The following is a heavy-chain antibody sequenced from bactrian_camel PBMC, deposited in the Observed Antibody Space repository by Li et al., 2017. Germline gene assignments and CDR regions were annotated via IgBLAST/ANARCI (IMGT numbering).Heavy chain of an antibody. CDR2: IYTGTDRT. CDR3: AARGPYCYTKLSVADFTY. D-gene: IGHD2*01. Sequence: VQLVESGGGSVQAGESVRLSCVTSGGTEDGFYVAWIRQVPGKGREGVASIYTGTDRTYYADSVKGRFAIWQDNAKNTVYLQMNSLKPEDTAMYYCAARGPYCYTKLSVADFTYWGQGTQVTVS. J-gene: IGHJ6*01. V-gene: IGHV3S19*01. CDR1: GGTEDGFY.